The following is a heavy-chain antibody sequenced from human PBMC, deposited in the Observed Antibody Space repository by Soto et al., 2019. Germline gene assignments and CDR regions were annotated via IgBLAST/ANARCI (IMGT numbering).Heavy chain of an antibody. CDR3: ERVEDYGGNSNWFDP. Sequence: PSETLSLTCTVSGGSISSYYWSWIRQPPGKGLEWIGYIYYSGSTNYNPSLKSRVTISVDTSKNQFSLKLSSVTAADTAVYYCERVEDYGGNSNWFDPWGQGTLVTVSS. V-gene: IGHV4-59*01. CDR1: GGSISSYY. D-gene: IGHD4-17*01. CDR2: IYYSGST. J-gene: IGHJ5*02.